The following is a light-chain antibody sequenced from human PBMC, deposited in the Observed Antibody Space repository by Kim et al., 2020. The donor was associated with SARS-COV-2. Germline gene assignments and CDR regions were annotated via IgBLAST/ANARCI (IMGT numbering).Light chain of an antibody. CDR3: CSYAGSYTYV. V-gene: IGLV2-11*01. CDR1: RSDVGGYNY. Sequence: GQSVTISCPGTRSDVGGYNYVSWYQQHPGKAPKLMIYDVSKRPSGVPDRFSGSKSGNTASLTISGLQAEDEADYYCCSYAGSYTYVFGTGTKVTVL. J-gene: IGLJ1*01. CDR2: DVS.